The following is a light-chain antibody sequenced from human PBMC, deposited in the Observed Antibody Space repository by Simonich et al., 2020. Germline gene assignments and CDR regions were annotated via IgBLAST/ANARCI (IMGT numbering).Light chain of an antibody. CDR3: QSYDSSNQV. CDR2: EEN. Sequence: NFMLTQPHSVSESPGKTVTISCTRSSGSIARNYVQWYQQRPGSSPTTVIYEENQRPSGVPDRFSGSIDSSSNSASLTISGLKTEDEADYYCQSYDSSNQVFGGGTKLTVL. CDR1: SGSIARNY. V-gene: IGLV6-57*01. J-gene: IGLJ3*02.